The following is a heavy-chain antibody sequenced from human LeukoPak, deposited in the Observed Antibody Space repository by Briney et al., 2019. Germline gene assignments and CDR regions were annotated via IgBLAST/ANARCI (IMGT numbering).Heavy chain of an antibody. CDR3: ARDLSDTAIDY. CDR2: INPNSGGT. V-gene: IGHV1-2*02. D-gene: IGHD5-18*01. Sequence: ASVKVSCKASGYTFTSYAMNWVRQAPGQGLEWMGWINPNSGGTNYAQKFQGRVTMTRDTSISTAYMELSRLRSDDTAAYYCARDLSDTAIDYWGQGTLVTVSS. CDR1: GYTFTSYA. J-gene: IGHJ4*02.